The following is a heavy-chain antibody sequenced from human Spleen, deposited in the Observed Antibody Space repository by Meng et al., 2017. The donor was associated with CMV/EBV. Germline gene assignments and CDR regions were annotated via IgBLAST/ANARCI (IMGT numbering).Heavy chain of an antibody. V-gene: IGHV3-15*01. D-gene: IGHD5-24*01. CDR3: STYKIQGY. CDR2: IKSKTDGGTT. CDR1: GFSFSDAW. J-gene: IGHJ4*02. Sequence: LPCAAAGFSFSDAWMTWVSQAPGKGLEWVGRIKSKTDGGTTDYAAPVKGRFAISRDDSKSTLYLQMNSLKTEDTAVYYCSTYKIQGYWGQGTLVTVSS.